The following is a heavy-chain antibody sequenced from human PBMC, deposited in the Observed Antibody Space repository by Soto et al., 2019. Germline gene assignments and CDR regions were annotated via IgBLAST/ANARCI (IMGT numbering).Heavy chain of an antibody. D-gene: IGHD2-2*01. V-gene: IGHV3-48*01. CDR1: GFTFSTYS. Sequence: GGSLRLSCAASGFTFSTYSMNWVRQAPGKGLEWVAYINSTGTVKYYAGSVKGRFTISRDNAKNSLYLQMNSLSAEDTDVYYCARMSSSISPGCWGQXTLVTVSS. CDR3: ARMSSSISPGC. CDR2: INSTGTVK. J-gene: IGHJ4*02.